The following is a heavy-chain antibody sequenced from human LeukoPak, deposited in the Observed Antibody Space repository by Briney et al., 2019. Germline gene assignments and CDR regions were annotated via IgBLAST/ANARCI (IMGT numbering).Heavy chain of an antibody. V-gene: IGHV1-18*01. CDR1: GYIFTSYG. Sequence: ASVKVSCKASGYIFTSYGISWVRQAPGQGLEWMGWINTYNGNTNHAQKFQGRVTMTTDTSTSTAYMELRSLRSDDTAVYYCARGRYSSSPGDYWGQGTLVTVSS. CDR2: INTYNGNT. D-gene: IGHD6-6*01. J-gene: IGHJ4*02. CDR3: ARGRYSSSPGDY.